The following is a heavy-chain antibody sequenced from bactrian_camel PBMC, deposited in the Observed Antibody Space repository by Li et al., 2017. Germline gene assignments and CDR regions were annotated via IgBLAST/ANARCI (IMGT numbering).Heavy chain of an antibody. CDR1: GFAAGSDWYSNIY. V-gene: IGHV3S55*01. CDR3: AANLVTCGAYFFVQSYDH. J-gene: IGHJ4*01. Sequence: HVQLVESGGGSVEAGGSLRLSCAGSGFAAGSDWYSNIYMGWFRQTPGKERSTYYADSVKGRFTISRDNAKTTLLLQLNSLKPADTAMYYCAANLVTCGAYFFVQSYDHWGQGTQVTVS. D-gene: IGHD6*01.